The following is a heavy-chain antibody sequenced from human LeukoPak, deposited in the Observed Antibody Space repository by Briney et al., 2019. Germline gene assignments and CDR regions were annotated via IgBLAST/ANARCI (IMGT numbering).Heavy chain of an antibody. CDR1: GFTFSTYW. D-gene: IGHD6-6*01. Sequence: GGSLRLSCAASGFTFSTYWMSWVRQAPGKGLEWVASIKQDGSEIHYVDSVKGRYTISRDNAKNSLYLQMNSLRAEDTAVYYCAKLIAPRTIYDCWGQGTLVTVSS. CDR3: AKLIAPRTIYDC. V-gene: IGHV3-7*01. CDR2: IKQDGSEI. J-gene: IGHJ4*02.